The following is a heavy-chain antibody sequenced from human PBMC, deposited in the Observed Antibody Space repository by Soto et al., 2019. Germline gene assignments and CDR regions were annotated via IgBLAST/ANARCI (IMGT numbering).Heavy chain of an antibody. V-gene: IGHV4-31*03. Sequence: QLQLQESGPGLVKPSQTLSLTCTVSGGSIGSSGYFWSWIRQHPGRGLEWIGYIYYRGNTYYNPSLKSRVTLSLDTSKNQFALKLSSVTAADTAVYYCARDSRSQGYYFDYWGQGTLVTVSS. CDR1: GGSIGSSGYF. CDR3: ARDSRSQGYYFDY. CDR2: IYYRGNT. J-gene: IGHJ4*02.